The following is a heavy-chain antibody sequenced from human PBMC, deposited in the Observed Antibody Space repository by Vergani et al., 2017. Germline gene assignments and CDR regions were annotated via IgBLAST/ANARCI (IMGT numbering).Heavy chain of an antibody. D-gene: IGHD3-3*01. CDR1: GGSISSFY. CDR2: IYYSGST. CDR3: ARDELEWLTMKPKNWFDP. Sequence: QVQLQESGPGLLKPSQTLSLTCTVSGGSISSFYWSWIRQPPGKGLEWIGYIYYSGSTNYNPSLKSRVTRSVDTSKNQFTLKLSSVTAADTAVYYCARDELEWLTMKPKNWFDPWGQGTLVTVSS. J-gene: IGHJ5*02. V-gene: IGHV4-59*01.